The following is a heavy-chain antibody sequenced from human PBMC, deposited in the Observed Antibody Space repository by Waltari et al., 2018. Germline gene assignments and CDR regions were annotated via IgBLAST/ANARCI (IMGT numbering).Heavy chain of an antibody. D-gene: IGHD2-15*01. CDR3: ARVRSADWYFDL. Sequence: QVRLQELGPGLVKPSETLSLTCPVSGASITSCSWSWVRQSAGKGLECIGRLSYRGVTRYNASRGGGGSMSGDTAKNHISLAVSSVAAAGTAVDYCARVRSADWYFDLWGRGTLVAVSS. CDR2: LSYRGVT. CDR1: GASITSCS. J-gene: IGHJ2*01. V-gene: IGHV4-4*07.